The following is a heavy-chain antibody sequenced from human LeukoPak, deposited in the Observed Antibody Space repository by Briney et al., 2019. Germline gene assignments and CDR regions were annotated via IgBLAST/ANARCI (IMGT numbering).Heavy chain of an antibody. D-gene: IGHD6-13*01. CDR3: ARDPPRGSWYGDY. Sequence: PGGSLRLSCAASGFTVSSNYMSWVRQAPGKGLEWVSVIYSGGSTYYADSVKGRFTISRDNSKNTLYLQMNSLRAEDTAVYYCARDPPRGSWYGDYWGQGTLVTVSS. CDR2: IYSGGST. V-gene: IGHV3-53*01. CDR1: GFTVSSNY. J-gene: IGHJ4*02.